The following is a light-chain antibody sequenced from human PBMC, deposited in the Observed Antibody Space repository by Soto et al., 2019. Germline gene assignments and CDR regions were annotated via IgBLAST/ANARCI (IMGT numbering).Light chain of an antibody. CDR3: CSYAGTSTFVV. V-gene: IGLV2-23*03. Sequence: QSVLTQPASVSGSPGQSITISCTGTSSDVGKYNLVSWYQHHPGKAPKLMIFEGSNRPSGVSNRFSGSKSGNTASLTISGLQAEDEADCYCCSYAGTSTFVVFGGGTKLTVL. CDR1: SSDVGKYNL. CDR2: EGS. J-gene: IGLJ2*01.